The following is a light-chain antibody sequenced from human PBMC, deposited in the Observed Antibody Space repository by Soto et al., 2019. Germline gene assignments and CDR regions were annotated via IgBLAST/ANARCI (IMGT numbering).Light chain of an antibody. CDR2: DAS. CDR3: QQYDNLPT. Sequence: DIQMTQSPSSLSASVGDRVTITCQASQNMNNDLNWNQQKPGRDPKLLVYDASNLEAGVPSRFRGSGSGTDFTFTISRLQPEDIATYYCQQYDNLPTFGQGTRLEIK. J-gene: IGKJ5*01. V-gene: IGKV1-33*01. CDR1: QNMNND.